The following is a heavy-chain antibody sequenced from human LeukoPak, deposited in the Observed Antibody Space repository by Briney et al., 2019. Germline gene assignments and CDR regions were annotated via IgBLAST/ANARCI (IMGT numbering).Heavy chain of an antibody. Sequence: SETLSLTCTVSGGSISSYYWSWIRQPPGKGLEWIGYIYYSGSTNYNPSLKSRVTISVDTSKSQFSLKLSSVTAADTAVYYCASVASRGVVVINHWGQGTLVTVSS. CDR1: GGSISSYY. J-gene: IGHJ5*02. CDR3: ASVASRGVVVINH. CDR2: IYYSGST. V-gene: IGHV4-59*08. D-gene: IGHD3-22*01.